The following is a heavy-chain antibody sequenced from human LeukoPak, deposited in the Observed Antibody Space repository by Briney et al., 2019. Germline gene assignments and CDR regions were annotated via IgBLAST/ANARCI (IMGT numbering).Heavy chain of an antibody. CDR3: ARDKGYGDYGLDY. J-gene: IGHJ4*02. CDR2: IGPIFGTA. Sequence: SVKVSCKASGGTLSSYAISWVRQAPGQGLEWMGRIGPIFGTANYAQKFQGRVTITTDESTSTAYMELTSLRSEDTAVYYWARDKGYGDYGLDYWGQGTLVTVSS. D-gene: IGHD4-17*01. CDR1: GGTLSSYA. V-gene: IGHV1-69*05.